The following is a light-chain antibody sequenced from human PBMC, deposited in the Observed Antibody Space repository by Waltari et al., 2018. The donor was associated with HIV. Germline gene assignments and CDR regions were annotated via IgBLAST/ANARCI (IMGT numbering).Light chain of an antibody. J-gene: IGLJ2*01. V-gene: IGLV2-14*03. CDR3: SSYTSSSTPVV. CDR1: SSDIGTYKY. Sequence: QSALTQPASVSGSPGQSINISCTGTSSDIGTYKYVSWYQRDPGYAPKLMIYDVSTRPYGISKPFSRRESGNPATLTISGLQAGYEADYYCSSYTSSSTPVVFGEGTNLTVL. CDR2: DVS.